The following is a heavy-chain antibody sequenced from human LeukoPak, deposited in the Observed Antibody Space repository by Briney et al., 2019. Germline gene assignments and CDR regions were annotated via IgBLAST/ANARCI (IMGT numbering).Heavy chain of an antibody. Sequence: GGSLRLSCAASGFTFSSYAMHWVRQAPGKGLEWVAVISYDGSNKYYADSVKGRFTISRDNSKNTLYLQMNSLRAEDTAAYYCARDYDILTGYYFDYWGQGTLVTVSS. V-gene: IGHV3-30*04. CDR1: GFTFSSYA. D-gene: IGHD3-9*01. CDR3: ARDYDILTGYYFDY. CDR2: ISYDGSNK. J-gene: IGHJ4*02.